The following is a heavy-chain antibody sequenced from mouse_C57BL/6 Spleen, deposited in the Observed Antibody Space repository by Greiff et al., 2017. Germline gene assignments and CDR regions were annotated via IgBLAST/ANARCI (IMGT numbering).Heavy chain of an antibody. CDR2: INPNNGGT. CDR1: GYTFTDYY. Sequence: EVQLQQSGPELVKPGASVKISCKASGYTFTDYYMNWVKQSHGKSLEWIGDINPNNGGTSYNQKFKGKATLTVDKSSSTAYMELRSLTSEDSAVYYCARFYDYDGGLAYYAMDYWGQGTSVTVSS. CDR3: ARFYDYDGGLAYYAMDY. J-gene: IGHJ4*01. D-gene: IGHD2-4*01. V-gene: IGHV1-26*01.